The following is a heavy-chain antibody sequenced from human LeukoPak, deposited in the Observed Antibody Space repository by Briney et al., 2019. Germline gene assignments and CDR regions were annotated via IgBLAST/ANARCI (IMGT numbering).Heavy chain of an antibody. J-gene: IGHJ3*02. CDR2: IYYSGST. D-gene: IGHD3-22*01. V-gene: IGHV4-39*01. Sequence: LETLSLTCTVSGGSISSSSYYWGWIRQPPGKGLEWIGSIYYSGSTYYNPSLKSRVTISVDTSKNQFSLKLSSVTAADTAVYYCASREMYYYDSSGYYYDAFDIWGQGTMVTVSS. CDR3: ASREMYYYDSSGYYYDAFDI. CDR1: GGSISSSSYY.